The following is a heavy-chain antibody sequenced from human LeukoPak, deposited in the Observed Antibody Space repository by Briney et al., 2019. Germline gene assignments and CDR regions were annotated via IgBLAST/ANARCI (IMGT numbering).Heavy chain of an antibody. CDR1: GVSISSYY. CDR3: ARGWTGYDPFDY. CDR2: VYYSGST. J-gene: IGHJ4*02. D-gene: IGHD5-12*01. V-gene: IGHV4-59*01. Sequence: SETLSLTCTVSGVSISSYYWSWIRQPPGKGLEWIGNVYYSGSTDYNPSLKSRVTISVDTSKNQFSLKLRFVTAADTAVYYCARGWTGYDPFDYWGQGTLVTVSS.